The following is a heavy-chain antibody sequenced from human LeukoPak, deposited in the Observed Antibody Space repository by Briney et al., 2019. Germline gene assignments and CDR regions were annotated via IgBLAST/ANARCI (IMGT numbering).Heavy chain of an antibody. J-gene: IGHJ5*02. Sequence: GASVKVSCKASGYTFTDYYMHWVQQAPGKGLEWMGRADPEDGETIYAEKFQGRVTITADTSTDTAYMELSSLRSEDTAVYYCATGRGSGSGGYWFDPWGQGTLVTVSS. D-gene: IGHD3-10*01. CDR1: GYTFTDYY. CDR2: ADPEDGET. V-gene: IGHV1-69-2*01. CDR3: ATGRGSGSGGYWFDP.